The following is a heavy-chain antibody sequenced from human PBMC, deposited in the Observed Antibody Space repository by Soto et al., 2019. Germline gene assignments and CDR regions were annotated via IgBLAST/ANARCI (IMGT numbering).Heavy chain of an antibody. CDR2: ITNRATGDTT. D-gene: IGHD1-20*01. CDR3: ASSITQMLTD. CDR1: GFSVSDHF. J-gene: IGHJ4*02. V-gene: IGHV3-72*01. Sequence: EVQLVESGGGLVQSGGSLRLSCTASGFSVSDHFMDWVRQTPGKGLEGLGQITNRATGDTTFYAASVKGRFIVSKDESRNSLYMQMNSLKTEDTAVYYCASSITQMLTDWGQGNLVAVAS.